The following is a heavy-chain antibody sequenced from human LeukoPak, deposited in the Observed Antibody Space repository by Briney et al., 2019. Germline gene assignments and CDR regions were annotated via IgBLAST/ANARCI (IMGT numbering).Heavy chain of an antibody. D-gene: IGHD6-13*01. J-gene: IGHJ6*02. CDR1: GFTFSSYA. CDR3: AKDKITTAGDYYFYGLDV. V-gene: IGHV3-64*01. Sequence: PGGSLRLSCAASGFTFSSYAMHWVRQAPGKGLEYVSAISSNGGSTYYANSVKGRFTISRDNSKNSLYLLMSSLRTEDTAFYYCAKDKITTAGDYYFYGLDVWGQGTTVTVSS. CDR2: ISSNGGST.